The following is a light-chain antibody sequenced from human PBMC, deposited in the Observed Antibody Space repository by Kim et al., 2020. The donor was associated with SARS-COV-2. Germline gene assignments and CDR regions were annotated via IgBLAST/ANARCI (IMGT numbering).Light chain of an antibody. J-gene: IGLJ3*02. CDR3: SAWDISLNAWV. CDR1: RKHVGNQR. CDR2: RDN. Sequence: RQTTTRARAGNRKHVGNQRSAWPQHNQRHPPKLLSYRDNDRPSGLSERLSASRSGNTASLTISGLQPEDEADYYCSAWDISLNAWVFGGGTKLTVL. V-gene: IGLV10-54*01.